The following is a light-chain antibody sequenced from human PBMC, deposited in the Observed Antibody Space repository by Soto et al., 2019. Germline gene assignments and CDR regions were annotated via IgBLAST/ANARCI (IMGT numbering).Light chain of an antibody. CDR2: GAS. CDR3: QQYNNWPRT. Sequence: ETVMTQSPATLSLFPGERATLSCRASQSVSNNLAWYQQKSGQSPRLLIYGASTRATGIPARFSGSGSETDFTLTISSLQSEDFAVYYCQQYNNWPRTFGQGTRLEIK. J-gene: IGKJ5*01. V-gene: IGKV3-15*01. CDR1: QSVSNN.